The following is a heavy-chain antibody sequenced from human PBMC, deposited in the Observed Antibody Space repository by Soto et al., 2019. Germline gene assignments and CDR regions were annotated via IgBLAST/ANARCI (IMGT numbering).Heavy chain of an antibody. D-gene: IGHD3-22*01. CDR3: ARDGLDYDSSGSTQNAFDI. CDR1: GYTFTSDY. V-gene: IGHV1-46*01. CDR2: INPSGGST. Sequence: ASVKVSCKASGYTFTSDYMHWVRQAPGQGLEWMGIINPSGGSTSYAQKLQGRVTMTRDTSTSTVYMELSSLRSEDTAVYYCARDGLDYDSSGSTQNAFDIWGQGTMVTVSS. J-gene: IGHJ3*02.